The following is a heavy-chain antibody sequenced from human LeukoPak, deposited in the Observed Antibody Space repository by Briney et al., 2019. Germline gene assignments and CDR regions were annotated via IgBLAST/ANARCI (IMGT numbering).Heavy chain of an antibody. J-gene: IGHJ4*02. CDR3: ARDLAQTPWDY. CDR1: GGSINNYY. V-gene: IGHV4-4*07. Sequence: ASETLSLTCTVSGGSINNYYWSWIRQPAGKGLEWIGRMYTSGSSNYNPSLKSRVTMSVDTSKNQFSLRLNSVTAADTAVYYCARDLAQTPWDYRGQGTLVTVSA. CDR2: MYTSGSS.